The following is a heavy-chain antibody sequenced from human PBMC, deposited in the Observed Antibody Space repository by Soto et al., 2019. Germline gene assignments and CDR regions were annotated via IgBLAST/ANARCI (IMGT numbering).Heavy chain of an antibody. CDR1: GGSFSGYY. J-gene: IGHJ5*02. D-gene: IGHD3-9*01. CDR2: INHSGST. CDR3: AARDDILTGYYDNWFDP. V-gene: IGHV4-34*01. Sequence: PSETLSLTCAVYGGSFSGYYWSWIRQPPGKGLEWIGEINHSGSTNYNPSLKSRVTISVDTSKNQFSLKLSSVTAADTAVYYCAARDDILTGYYDNWFDPWGQGTLVTVSS.